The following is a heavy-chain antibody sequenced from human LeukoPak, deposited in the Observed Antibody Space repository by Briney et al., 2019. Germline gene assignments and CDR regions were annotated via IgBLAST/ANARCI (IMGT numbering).Heavy chain of an antibody. D-gene: IGHD3-22*01. Sequence: AGGSLRLSCAASGFTLTNYWMHWVRQVPGKGLVWVSRINTDATAISCADSAKGRFTISRDNAKNTLYLQMNSLRAEDTAVYYCAREVVLSTSAWFEYWGQGTLVTVSS. J-gene: IGHJ4*02. V-gene: IGHV3-74*01. CDR3: AREVVLSTSAWFEY. CDR2: INTDATAI. CDR1: GFTLTNYW.